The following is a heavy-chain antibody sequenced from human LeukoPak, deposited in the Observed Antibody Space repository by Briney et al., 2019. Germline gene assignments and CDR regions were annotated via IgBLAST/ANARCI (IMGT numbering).Heavy chain of an antibody. CDR1: GGSFSGYY. Sequence: SETLSLTCAVYGGSFSGYYWSWIRQPPGKGLEWMGEINHSGSTNYNPSLKSRVTISVNTSKNQFSLKLSSVTAADTAGYYCARGGPLVGGLRLGELSLVDYWGQGTLVTVSS. V-gene: IGHV4-34*01. J-gene: IGHJ4*02. CDR2: INHSGST. D-gene: IGHD3-16*02. CDR3: ARGGPLVGGLRLGELSLVDY.